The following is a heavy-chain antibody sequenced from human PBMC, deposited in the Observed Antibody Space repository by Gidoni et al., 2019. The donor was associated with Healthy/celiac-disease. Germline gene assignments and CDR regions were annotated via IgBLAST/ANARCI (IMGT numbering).Heavy chain of an antibody. CDR3: ARDAQQLADYYYYYGMDV. D-gene: IGHD6-13*01. CDR2: IWYDGSNK. Sequence: QVQLVESGGGVVQPGRSLRLSCAASGFTFSSYGMHWVRQAPGKGLEWVAVIWYDGSNKYYADSVKGRFTISRDNSKNTLYLQMNSLRAEDTAVYYCARDAQQLADYYYYYGMDVWGQGTTVTVSS. CDR1: GFTFSSYG. J-gene: IGHJ6*02. V-gene: IGHV3-33*01.